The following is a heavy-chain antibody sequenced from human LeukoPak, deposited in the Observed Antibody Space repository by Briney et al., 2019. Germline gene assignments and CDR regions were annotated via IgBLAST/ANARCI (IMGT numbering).Heavy chain of an antibody. D-gene: IGHD6-13*01. Sequence: ASVKVSCKVSGYTLTELSMHWVRQAPGKGLEWMGGYDPEDGETIYAQKFQGRVTMTEDTSTDTTYMELSSLRSEDAAVYYCATEVPSSNWVYYFDYWGQGTLVTVSS. CDR2: YDPEDGET. J-gene: IGHJ4*02. CDR1: GYTLTELS. CDR3: ATEVPSSNWVYYFDY. V-gene: IGHV1-24*01.